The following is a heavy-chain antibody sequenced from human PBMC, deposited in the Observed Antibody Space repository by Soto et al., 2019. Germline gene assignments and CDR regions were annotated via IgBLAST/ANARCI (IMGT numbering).Heavy chain of an antibody. Sequence: GGSLRLSCAASGFTFSSYAMSWVRQAPGKGLEWVSAISGSGGSTYYADSVKGRFTISRDNSKNTLYLQMNSLRAEDTAVYYCAXSXXXXXXXXXXWGXXXLVTXXS. CDR2: ISGSGGST. CDR1: GFTFSSYA. J-gene: IGHJ5*02. CDR3: AXSXXXXXXXXXX. V-gene: IGHV3-23*01.